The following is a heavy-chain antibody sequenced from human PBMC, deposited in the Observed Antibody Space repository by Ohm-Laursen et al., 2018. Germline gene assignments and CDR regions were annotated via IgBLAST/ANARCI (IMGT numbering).Heavy chain of an antibody. CDR3: AKDSRSYGMDV. Sequence: SLRLSCTASGFRFDDYAMHWIRQAPGEGLEWVSGISWNSGSIGYADSVKGRFTISRDNAKNSLYLQMNSLRAEDTALYYCAKDSRSYGMDVWGQGTTVTVSS. V-gene: IGHV3-9*01. CDR1: GFRFDDYA. CDR2: ISWNSGSI. J-gene: IGHJ6*02.